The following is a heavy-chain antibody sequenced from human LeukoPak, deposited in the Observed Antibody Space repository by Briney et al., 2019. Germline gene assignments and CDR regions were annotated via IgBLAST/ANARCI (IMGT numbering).Heavy chain of an antibody. D-gene: IGHD3-16*01. J-gene: IGHJ4*02. CDR1: GITFSSYS. CDR2: ISHSGSSI. Sequence: SGGSLRLSCAASGITFSSYSMNWVRQAPGKGLEWVSYISHSGSSIYYADSVKDRFTISRDNAKNSLYLQMNSLRDEDTAVYYCARPMGDYWGQGTLVTVSS. V-gene: IGHV3-48*02. CDR3: ARPMGDY.